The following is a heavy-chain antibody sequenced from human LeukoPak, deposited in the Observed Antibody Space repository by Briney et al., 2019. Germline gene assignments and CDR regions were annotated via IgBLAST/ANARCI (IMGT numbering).Heavy chain of an antibody. CDR2: IYYSGST. CDR3: AKCGDFYYDNSGYSE. D-gene: IGHD3-22*01. J-gene: IGHJ4*02. Sequence: SETLSLTCTVSGGSISSYYWSWIRQPPGKGLEWIGCIYYSGSTNYNPSFKSRVTISVDTSKNQFSLKLSSVTAADTAVYYCAKCGDFYYDNSGYSEWGQGTLVTVSS. CDR1: GGSISSYY. V-gene: IGHV4-59*01.